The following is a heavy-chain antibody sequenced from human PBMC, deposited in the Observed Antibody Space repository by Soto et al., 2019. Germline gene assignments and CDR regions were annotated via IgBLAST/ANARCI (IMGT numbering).Heavy chain of an antibody. CDR1: GFTFSSYA. CDR2: ISYDGSNK. J-gene: IGHJ6*02. D-gene: IGHD5-12*01. CDR3: ARASGYDYYYYGMDV. V-gene: IGHV3-30-3*01. Sequence: QVQLVESGGGVVQPGRSLRLSCAASGFTFSSYAMHWVRQAPGKGLEWVAVISYDGSNKYYADSVKGRFTISRDNSKNTLYLQMNSLRAEDTAVYYCARASGYDYYYYGMDVWGQGTTVTVSS.